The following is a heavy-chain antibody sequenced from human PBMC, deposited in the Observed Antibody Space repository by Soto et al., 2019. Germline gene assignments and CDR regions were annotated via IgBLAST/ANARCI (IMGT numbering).Heavy chain of an antibody. CDR1: GGSFSGYY. CDR2: INHSGST. J-gene: IGHJ6*02. D-gene: IGHD6-13*01. Sequence: SETLSLTCAVYGGSFSGYYCSWIRQPPGKGLEWIGEINHSGSTNYNPSLKSRVTISVDTSKNQFSLKLSSVTAADAAVYYCARAGAPAGTYYGMDVWGQGTTVTVS. CDR3: ARAGAPAGTYYGMDV. V-gene: IGHV4-34*01.